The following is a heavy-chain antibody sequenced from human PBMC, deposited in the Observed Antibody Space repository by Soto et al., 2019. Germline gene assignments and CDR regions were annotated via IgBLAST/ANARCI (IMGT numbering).Heavy chain of an antibody. CDR3: ARTYDSNGYANEFDS. CDR2: IYDNGIT. CDR1: GRSITSYY. V-gene: IGHV4-59*12. J-gene: IGHJ4*02. D-gene: IGHD3-22*01. Sequence: QVVLQESGPGLVKPSETLSLTCSVSGRSITSYYWSWVRQPPGKGLAWIGYIYDNGITSQNPSLKSRVTMSVDTSQNQFSLKLTSVTGADTAVCYCARTYDSNGYANEFDSWGQGILVTVTS.